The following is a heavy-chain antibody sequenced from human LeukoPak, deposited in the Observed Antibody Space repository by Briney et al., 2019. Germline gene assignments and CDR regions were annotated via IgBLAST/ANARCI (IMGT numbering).Heavy chain of an antibody. Sequence: SQTLSLTCAISGDRVSTNNAAWSSIRQSPSRGLEWLGRTYYRSKWYNYYAGSVKSRIIFNPDTSKNQFSLQLNSVTPEDTAVYYCAREKVVIAATHYYGMDVWGQGTTVTVSS. CDR3: AREKVVIAATHYYGMDV. CDR1: GDRVSTNNAA. CDR2: TYYRSKWYN. J-gene: IGHJ6*02. D-gene: IGHD2-15*01. V-gene: IGHV6-1*01.